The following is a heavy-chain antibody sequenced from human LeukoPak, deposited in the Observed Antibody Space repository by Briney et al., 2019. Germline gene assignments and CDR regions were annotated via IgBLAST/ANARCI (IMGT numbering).Heavy chain of an antibody. CDR3: ARNTATVRSYYYYYGMDV. CDR2: INHSGST. D-gene: IGHD1-26*01. Sequence: PSETLSLTCAVYGGSFSGYYWSWIRQPPGKGLEWIGEINHSGSTNYNPSLKSRVTISVDTSKNQFSLKLSSVTAADTAVYYCARNTATVRSYYYYYGMDVWGQGTTVTVSS. V-gene: IGHV4-34*01. J-gene: IGHJ6*02. CDR1: GGSFSGYY.